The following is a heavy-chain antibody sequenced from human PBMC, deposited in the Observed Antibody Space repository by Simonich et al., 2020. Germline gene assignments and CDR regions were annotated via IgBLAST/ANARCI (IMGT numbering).Heavy chain of an antibody. D-gene: IGHD5-12*01. CDR1: GGSISSYY. CDR2: IYNSGST. V-gene: IGHV4-59*08. Sequence: QVQLQESGPGLVKPSETLSLTCTVSGGSISSYYLSWIRQPPGKGLEWIGYIYNSGSTNYNPSLKSRFTISVDTSKNQFSLKLSSVTAADTAVYYCARHDRWLQFYFDYWGQGTLVTVSS. J-gene: IGHJ4*02. CDR3: ARHDRWLQFYFDY.